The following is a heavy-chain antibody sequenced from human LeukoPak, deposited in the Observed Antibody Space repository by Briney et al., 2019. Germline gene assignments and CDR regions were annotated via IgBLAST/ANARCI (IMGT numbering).Heavy chain of an antibody. D-gene: IGHD1-26*01. CDR3: AREVGPFDY. Sequence: SQTLSLTRAISGDSISTNSISWNWIRQSPSRGLEWLGRTYYWSKWYNDYAVSVKSRITINPDASKNQFSLHLNSVTPEDTAVYYCAREVGPFDYWGQGTLVTVSS. CDR1: GDSISTNSIS. J-gene: IGHJ4*02. CDR2: TYYWSKWYN. V-gene: IGHV6-1*01.